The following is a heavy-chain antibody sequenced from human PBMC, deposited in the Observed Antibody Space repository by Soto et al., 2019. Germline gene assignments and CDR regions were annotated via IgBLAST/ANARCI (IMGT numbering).Heavy chain of an antibody. Sequence: QLQLQESGPGLVKPSETLSLTCTVSGGSISSSSYYWGWIRQPPGKGLEWIGSIDYSGSTYYNPFLTGRLPISGDTSKTQFSVKLSSVTAADTAVYYCARRWRSGSYDSYRGATGRNAFDIWGQGTMVTASS. D-gene: IGHD1-26*01. V-gene: IGHV4-39*01. CDR1: GGSISSSSYY. CDR2: IDYSGST. J-gene: IGHJ3*02. CDR3: ARRWRSGSYDSYRGATGRNAFDI.